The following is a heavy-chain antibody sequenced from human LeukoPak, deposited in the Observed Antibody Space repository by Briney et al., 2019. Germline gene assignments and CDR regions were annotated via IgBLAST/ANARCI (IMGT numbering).Heavy chain of an antibody. CDR3: ARRGCSSTSCYWGINWFDP. CDR1: GYTFTNYY. D-gene: IGHD2-2*01. Sequence: RRASVKVSCKASGYTFTNYYMHWVRQAPGQGLEWMGGIIPIFGTANYAQKFQGRVTITADESTSTAYMELSSLRSEDTAVYYCARRGCSSTSCYWGINWFDPWGQGTLVTVSS. CDR2: IIPIFGTA. V-gene: IGHV1-69*13. J-gene: IGHJ5*02.